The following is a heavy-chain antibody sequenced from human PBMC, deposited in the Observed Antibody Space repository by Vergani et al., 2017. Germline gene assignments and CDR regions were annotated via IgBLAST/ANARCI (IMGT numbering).Heavy chain of an antibody. D-gene: IGHD3-16*01. CDR2: IYNSGNG. CDR3: ASGKYYSDSTSHFRGRYFDV. CDR1: GDSIISRSYY. Sequence: QLQESGPGLVKASETLSLPCTVSGDSIISRSYYWGWIRQPPGKGLEWIGSIYNSGNGDSSSSLKSRVTISADKSKNQFSLRLTSVTAADTAVYYCASGKYYSDSTSHFRGRYFDVWGRGTMVTVPS. V-gene: IGHV4-39*01. J-gene: IGHJ2*01.